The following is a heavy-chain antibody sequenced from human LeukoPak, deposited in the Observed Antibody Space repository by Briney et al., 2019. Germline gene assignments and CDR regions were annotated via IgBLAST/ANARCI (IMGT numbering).Heavy chain of an antibody. CDR3: AREVASAAFDY. V-gene: IGHV3-74*03. D-gene: IGHD5-12*01. Sequence: GGSLRLSCAASGFTFSPYWVHWVRQAPGKGLVWVSLVKSDGSAMYADSVKGRFTISRDNAKNTLYLQMNSLRAEDTAVYFCAREVASAAFDYWGQGTPVTVSS. J-gene: IGHJ4*02. CDR1: GFTFSPYW. CDR2: VKSDGSA.